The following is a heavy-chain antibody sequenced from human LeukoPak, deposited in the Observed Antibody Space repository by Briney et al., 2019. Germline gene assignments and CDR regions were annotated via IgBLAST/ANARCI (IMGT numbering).Heavy chain of an antibody. CDR3: AKDISTAPRGFDY. Sequence: GGSLRLSCGASGFTFSSYGMHWVRQAPGKGLEWVTVISYDGSNKYYADSVKGRFTISRDNSKNTLYLQMNSLRAEDTAVYYCAKDISTAPRGFDYWGQGTLVTVSS. CDR1: GFTFSSYG. J-gene: IGHJ4*02. V-gene: IGHV3-30*18. CDR2: ISYDGSNK. D-gene: IGHD1-14*01.